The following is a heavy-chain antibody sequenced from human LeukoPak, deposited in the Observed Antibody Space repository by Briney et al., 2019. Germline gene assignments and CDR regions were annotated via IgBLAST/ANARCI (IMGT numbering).Heavy chain of an antibody. D-gene: IGHD1-26*01. CDR3: AKGRGWEASYYYYYMDV. CDR1: GFTFSSYG. CDR2: IRYDGSNK. V-gene: IGHV3-30*02. Sequence: GGSLRLSCAASGFTFSSYGIRWVRQAPGKGLEWVAFIRYDGSNKYYTDSVKGRFTISRDNSKNTLYLQMNSLRAEDTAVYYCAKGRGWEASYYYYYMDVWGKGTTVTISS. J-gene: IGHJ6*03.